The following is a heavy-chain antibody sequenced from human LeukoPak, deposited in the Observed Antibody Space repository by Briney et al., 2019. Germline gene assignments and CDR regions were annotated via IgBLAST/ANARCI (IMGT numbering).Heavy chain of an antibody. CDR1: GGSISSSSYY. V-gene: IGHV4-39*01. CDR2: IYYSGST. J-gene: IGHJ3*02. Sequence: SETLSLTCTVSGGSISSSSYYWGWIRQPPGKGLEWIGSIYYSGSTYYNPSLKSRVTISVDTSKNQFSLKLSSVTAADTAVYYCASDSVALGSGWPTDAFDIWGQGTMVTVSS. CDR3: ASDSVALGSGWPTDAFDI. D-gene: IGHD6-19*01.